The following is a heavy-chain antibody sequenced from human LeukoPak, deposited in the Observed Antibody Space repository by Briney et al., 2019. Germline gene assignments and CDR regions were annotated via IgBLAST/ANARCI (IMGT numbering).Heavy chain of an antibody. CDR3: ARGGGMVRGVNYFDP. CDR1: GGSISSSSYY. D-gene: IGHD3-10*01. V-gene: IGHV4-39*01. CDR2: IYYSGST. Sequence: SETLSLTCTGSGGSISSSSYYWGRIRQPPGKGLEWIGTIYYSGSTYYNPSLKSRVTISVDTSKNQFSLKLSSVTAADTAVYYCARGGGMVRGVNYFDPWGQGTLVTVSS. J-gene: IGHJ5*02.